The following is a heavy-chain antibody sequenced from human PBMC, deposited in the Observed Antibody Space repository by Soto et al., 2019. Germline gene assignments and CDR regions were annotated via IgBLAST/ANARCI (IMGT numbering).Heavy chain of an antibody. CDR3: ARDRGYCSSTSCYLNAFDI. J-gene: IGHJ3*02. CDR2: ISSSSSYI. Sequence: GGSLRLSCAASGFTFNSYSMNWVRQAPGKGLEWVSSISSSSSYIYYADSVKGRFTISRDNAKNSLYLQMNSLRAEDTAVYYCARDRGYCSSTSCYLNAFDIWGQGTMVTVS. CDR1: GFTFNSYS. D-gene: IGHD2-2*01. V-gene: IGHV3-21*01.